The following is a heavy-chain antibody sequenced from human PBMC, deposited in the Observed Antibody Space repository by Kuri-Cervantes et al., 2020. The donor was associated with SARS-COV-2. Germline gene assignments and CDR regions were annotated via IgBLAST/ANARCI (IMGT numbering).Heavy chain of an antibody. J-gene: IGHJ6*02. CDR3: ARHGFDFWSGYARTYYYYYGMDV. CDR1: GGSFSGYY. Sequence: SETLSLTCAVYGGSFSGYYWSWIRQPPGKGLEWIGEINHSGSTNYNPSLKSLVTISVDTSKNQFSLKLSSVTAADTAVYYCARHGFDFWSGYARTYYYYYGMDVWGQGTTVTVSS. CDR2: INHSGST. V-gene: IGHV4-34*01. D-gene: IGHD3-3*01.